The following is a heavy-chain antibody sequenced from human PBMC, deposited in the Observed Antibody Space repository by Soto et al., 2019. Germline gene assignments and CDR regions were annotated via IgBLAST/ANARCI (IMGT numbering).Heavy chain of an antibody. Sequence: QITLKESGPTLVKPTQTLTLTCTFSGFSLSTSGVGVGWIRQPPGKALQWLALIYWDDDKRYNPSLKNRVTITKDTSKNQMVLTMTNMDPVDTGTYYCAHRQGYCTGPSGRHLQRWGQGTLVSVSS. J-gene: IGHJ1*01. CDR1: GFSLSTSGVG. CDR3: AHRQGYCTGPSGRHLQR. D-gene: IGHD2-8*02. CDR2: IYWDDDK. V-gene: IGHV2-5*02.